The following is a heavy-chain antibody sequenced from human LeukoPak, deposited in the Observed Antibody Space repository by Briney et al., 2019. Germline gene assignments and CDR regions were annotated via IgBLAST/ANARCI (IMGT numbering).Heavy chain of an antibody. CDR3: AKGGYYHWSFDL. CDR2: ISWNSGSI. Sequence: PGRSLRLSCAASGFTFDDYAMHWVRQAPGKGLEWVSGISWNSGSIGYADSVKGRFTISRDNAKDSLYLQMNSLRAEDTALYYCAKGGYYHWSFDLWGRGTLVTVSS. CDR1: GFTFDDYA. J-gene: IGHJ2*01. D-gene: IGHD3-22*01. V-gene: IGHV3-9*01.